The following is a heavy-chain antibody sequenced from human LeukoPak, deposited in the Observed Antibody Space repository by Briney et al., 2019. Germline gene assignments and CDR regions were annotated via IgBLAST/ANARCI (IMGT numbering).Heavy chain of an antibody. CDR2: LFYSGKDNHST. CDR3: ARLSYDFSGFWPSYFDS. D-gene: IGHD3-22*01. V-gene: IGHV4-59*01. CDR1: IDSISRYY. J-gene: IGHJ4*02. Sequence: SETLSLTCSLSIDSISRYYWSWIRQPPGKGLELIGYLFYSGKDNHSTNYTPSLKSRVTISLDTSRNQFFLKLTSVTAADTAFYFCARLSYDFSGFWPSYFDSWGRGTLVTVSS.